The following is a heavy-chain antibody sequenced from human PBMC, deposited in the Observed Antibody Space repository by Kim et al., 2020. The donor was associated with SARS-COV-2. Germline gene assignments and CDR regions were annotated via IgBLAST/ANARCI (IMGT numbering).Heavy chain of an antibody. CDR1: GFTFSSYG. D-gene: IGHD3-16*01. Sequence: GGSLRLSCAASGFTFSSYGMHWVRQAPGKGLEWVAVISYDGSNKYYADSVKGRFTISRDNSKNTLYLQMNSLRAEEPAVYYCAKDRLWGNDYFDYWGQGTLVTVSS. J-gene: IGHJ4*02. V-gene: IGHV3-30*18. CDR3: AKDRLWGNDYFDY. CDR2: ISYDGSNK.